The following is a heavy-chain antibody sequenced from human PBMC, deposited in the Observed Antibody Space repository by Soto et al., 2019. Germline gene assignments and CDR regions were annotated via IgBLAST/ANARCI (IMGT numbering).Heavy chain of an antibody. J-gene: IGHJ4*02. CDR2: ISSSSSTI. D-gene: IGHD1-26*01. CDR3: ARGVVGATTLGYFDY. V-gene: IGHV3-48*02. Sequence: EVQLVESGGGLVQPGGSLRLSCAASGFTFSSYSMNWVRQAPGKGLEWVSYISSSSSTIYYADSVKGRFTISRDNAKNSLYLQMNSLRDEDTAVSYCARGVVGATTLGYFDYWGQGTLVTVSS. CDR1: GFTFSSYS.